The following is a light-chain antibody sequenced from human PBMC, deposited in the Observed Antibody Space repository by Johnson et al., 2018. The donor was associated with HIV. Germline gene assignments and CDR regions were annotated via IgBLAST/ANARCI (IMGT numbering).Light chain of an antibody. CDR3: GTWDDSLSTGGV. J-gene: IGLJ1*01. V-gene: IGLV1-51*01. CDR1: SSNIENDY. Sequence: QSVLTQPPSVSAAPGEKVNISCSGSSSNIENDYVSWYQQLPGTAPKLLIYDNNKRPSGIPDRFSGSKSGTSATLAITGLQTGDEVDYYCGTWDDSLSTGGVFGAGTKVTVL. CDR2: DNN.